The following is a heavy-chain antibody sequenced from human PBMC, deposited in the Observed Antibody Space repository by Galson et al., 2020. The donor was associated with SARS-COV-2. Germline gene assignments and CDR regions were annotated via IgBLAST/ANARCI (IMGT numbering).Heavy chain of an antibody. CDR2: MNPNSGNS. D-gene: IGHD2-2*01. J-gene: IGHJ6*02. Sequence: ASVKVSCKTSGYTFTSYDINWVRQATGQGLEWMGWMNPNSGNSGCTQKFQGRVTMTRDTSISTAYMELSNLTSEDPAVYYCARLVSLPWVPVWLPQFGIDVRGPGTQV. CDR1: GYTFTSYD. CDR3: ARLVSLPWVPVWLPQFGIDV. V-gene: IGHV1-8*01.